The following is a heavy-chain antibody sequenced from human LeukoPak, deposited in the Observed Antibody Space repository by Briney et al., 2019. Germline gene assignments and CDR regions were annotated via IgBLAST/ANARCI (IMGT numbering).Heavy chain of an antibody. D-gene: IGHD2/OR15-2a*01. CDR2: IYPTGAT. Sequence: PGGSLRLSCAASGFTVTSSYMTRVRQTPGKGLEWVSVIYPTGATYYADSVKGRFTISRDNSKNTVSLQMNSLRADDTALYYCARRILGPIDDWGQGTLVTVSS. CDR1: GFTVTSSY. V-gene: IGHV3-53*01. J-gene: IGHJ4*02. CDR3: ARRILGPIDD.